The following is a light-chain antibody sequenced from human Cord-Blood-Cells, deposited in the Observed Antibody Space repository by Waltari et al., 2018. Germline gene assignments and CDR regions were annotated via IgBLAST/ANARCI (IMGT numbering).Light chain of an antibody. CDR2: AAS. J-gene: IGKJ1*01. V-gene: IGKV1-39*01. Sequence: DIQMTQSPSSLSASVGDRVTITCRASQSISSYLNCYQQKPGKAPKLLIYAASSLQNWVPSRFSGSGSGTDFTLTSSSLQPEDFATYYCQQSYRTPRTFGQGTKVEIK. CDR3: QQSYRTPRT. CDR1: QSISSY.